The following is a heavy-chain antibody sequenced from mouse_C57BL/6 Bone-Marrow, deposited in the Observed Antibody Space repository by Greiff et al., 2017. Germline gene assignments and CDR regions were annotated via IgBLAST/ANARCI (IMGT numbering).Heavy chain of an antibody. Sequence: EVKLVESGGGLVKPGGSLKLSCAASGFTFSSYTMSWVRQTPEKRLQWVAAISGGGGNTSYPDSVKGRFTFSRDNDKNILYLEMSSLRSEETAVYYCSRQVTTVLATKYFDVWGTGTTVTVSS. CDR1: GFTFSSYT. CDR3: SRQVTTVLATKYFDV. D-gene: IGHD1-1*01. J-gene: IGHJ1*03. CDR2: ISGGGGNT. V-gene: IGHV5-9*04.